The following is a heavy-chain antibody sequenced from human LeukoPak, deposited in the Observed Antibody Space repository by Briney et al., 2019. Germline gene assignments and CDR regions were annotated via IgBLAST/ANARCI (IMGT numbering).Heavy chain of an antibody. Sequence: SETLSLTCTVSGGSISSYYWSWIRQPPGKGLEWIGYIYYSGSTNYNPSLKSRVTISVDTSKNQFSLKLSSVTAADTAVYYCARALAAELRYFDWLSQSETDAFDIWGQGTMVTVSS. J-gene: IGHJ3*02. CDR3: ARALAAELRYFDWLSQSETDAFDI. CDR1: GGSISSYY. D-gene: IGHD3-9*01. V-gene: IGHV4-59*01. CDR2: IYYSGST.